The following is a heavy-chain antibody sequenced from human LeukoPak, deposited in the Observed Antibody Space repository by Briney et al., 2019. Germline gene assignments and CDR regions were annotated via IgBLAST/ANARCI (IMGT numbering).Heavy chain of an antibody. J-gene: IGHJ4*02. CDR2: ISYDGSNK. D-gene: IGHD3-3*01. CDR3: ARDRFGVGVDRGVFDY. Sequence: PGGSLRLSCSASGFTFSSYSMNWVRQAPGKGLEWVAVISYDGSNKYYADSVKGRFTISRDNSKNTQYLQMNSLRAEDTAVYYCARDRFGVGVDRGVFDYWGQGTLVTVSS. V-gene: IGHV3-30*03. CDR1: GFTFSSYS.